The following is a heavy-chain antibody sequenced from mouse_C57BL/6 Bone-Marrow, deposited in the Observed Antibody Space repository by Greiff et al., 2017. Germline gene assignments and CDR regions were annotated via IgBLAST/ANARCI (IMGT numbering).Heavy chain of an antibody. J-gene: IGHJ2*01. CDR1: GYTFTDYY. CDR3: ARRQLRWDYFDY. D-gene: IGHD3-2*02. V-gene: IGHV1-19*01. Sequence: VQLQQSGPVLVKPGASVKMSCKASGYTFTDYYMNWVKQSHGKSLEWIGVINPYNGGTSYNQKFKGKATLTVDKSSSTAYMELNSLTSEDSAVXYCARRQLRWDYFDYWGQGTTLTVSS. CDR2: INPYNGGT.